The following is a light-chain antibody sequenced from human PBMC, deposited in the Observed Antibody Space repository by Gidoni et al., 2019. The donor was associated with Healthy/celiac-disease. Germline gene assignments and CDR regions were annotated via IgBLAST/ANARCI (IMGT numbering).Light chain of an antibody. V-gene: IGKV1-39*01. CDR1: QSISSY. CDR2: AAS. J-gene: IGKJ1*01. Sequence: QISQSPSSLSASVGDRVTITCRASQSISSYLNWYQQKPGKAPKLLIYAASSLQSGVPSRFSGSGSGTDFTLTISSLQPEDFATYYCQQSYSTPPAFGQGTKVEIK. CDR3: QQSYSTPPA.